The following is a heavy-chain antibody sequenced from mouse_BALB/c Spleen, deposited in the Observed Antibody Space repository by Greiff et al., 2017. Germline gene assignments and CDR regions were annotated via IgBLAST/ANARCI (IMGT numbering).Heavy chain of an antibody. CDR1: GYSITSDYA. V-gene: IGHV3-2*02. D-gene: IGHD1-1*01. J-gene: IGHJ2*01. CDR3: AVITTVVDFDY. Sequence: EVKLMESGPGLVKPSQSLSLTCTVTGYSITSDYAWNWIRQFPGNKLEWMGYISYSGSTSYNPSLKSRISITRDTSKNQFFLQLNSVTTEDTATYYCAVITTVVDFDYWGQGTTLTVSS. CDR2: ISYSGST.